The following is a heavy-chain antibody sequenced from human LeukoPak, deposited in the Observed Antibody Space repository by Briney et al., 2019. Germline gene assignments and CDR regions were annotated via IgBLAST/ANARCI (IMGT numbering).Heavy chain of an antibody. V-gene: IGHV4-34*01. D-gene: IGHD6-19*01. CDR3: ARGQDSSGWYDGFDY. CDR1: GGSFSGYY. Sequence: SETLSLTCAVYGGSFSGYYCSWIRQPPGKGLEWIGEISHSGSTNYNPSLKSRVTISVGTSKNQFSLKLSSVTFADSAVYYCARGQDSSGWYDGFDYWGQGTLVIVSS. J-gene: IGHJ4*02. CDR2: ISHSGST.